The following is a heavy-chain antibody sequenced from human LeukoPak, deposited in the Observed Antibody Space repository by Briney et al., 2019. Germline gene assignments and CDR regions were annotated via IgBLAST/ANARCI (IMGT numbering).Heavy chain of an antibody. CDR2: INQDGSKK. J-gene: IGHJ4*02. CDR1: RFAFSNYW. CDR3: AKWGPYCVGDYCPALDS. V-gene: IGHV3-7*01. D-gene: IGHD2-21*02. Sequence: GGSLRLSCVASRFAFSNYWMSWVRQAPGKGLEWVANINQDGSKKRYADSMKGRFTISRDNAKESLYLQLNSLRAEDTAVYYCAKWGPYCVGDYCPALDSWGPGTLVTVSS.